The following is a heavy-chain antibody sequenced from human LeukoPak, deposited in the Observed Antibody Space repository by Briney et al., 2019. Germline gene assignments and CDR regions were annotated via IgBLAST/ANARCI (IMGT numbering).Heavy chain of an antibody. V-gene: IGHV3-30*02. J-gene: IGHJ4*02. Sequence: GGSLRLSCAASGFTFSSYGMHWVRQAPGKGLEWVAFIRYDGTNRYYSDSVKGRFTISRDNSKNTLYLQMNSLRAEDTAVYYCAKSYSGSYDFDYWDQGTLVTVSS. CDR1: GFTFSSYG. CDR3: AKSYSGSYDFDY. CDR2: IRYDGTNR. D-gene: IGHD1-26*01.